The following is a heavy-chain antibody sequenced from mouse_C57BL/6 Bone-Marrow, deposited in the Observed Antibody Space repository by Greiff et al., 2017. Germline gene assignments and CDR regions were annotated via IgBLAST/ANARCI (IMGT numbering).Heavy chain of an antibody. D-gene: IGHD2-4*01. Sequence: QVQLKQPGAELVKPGASVKLSCKASGYTFTSYWMHWVKQRPGQGLEWIGMIHPNSGSTNYNEKFKSKATLTVDKSSSTAYMQLSSLTSEDSAVYYCARRRIYYDYDDAMYYWGQGTSVTVSS. J-gene: IGHJ4*01. V-gene: IGHV1-64*01. CDR1: GYTFTSYW. CDR3: ARRRIYYDYDDAMYY. CDR2: IHPNSGST.